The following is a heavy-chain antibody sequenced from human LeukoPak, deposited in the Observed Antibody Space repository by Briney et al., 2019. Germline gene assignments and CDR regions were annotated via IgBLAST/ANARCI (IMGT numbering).Heavy chain of an antibody. J-gene: IGHJ4*02. CDR3: ARVSDSESYFDY. V-gene: IGHV3-7*03. Sequence: GGSLRLSCAASGFTFSTSWMSWVCQAPGKGLEWVANINQDGSEKYYVDSVKGRFTISRDNAKNSLYLQMNSLRAEDTAVYYCARVSDSESYFDYWGQGALVTVSS. CDR1: GFTFSTSW. D-gene: IGHD3-10*01. CDR2: INQDGSEK.